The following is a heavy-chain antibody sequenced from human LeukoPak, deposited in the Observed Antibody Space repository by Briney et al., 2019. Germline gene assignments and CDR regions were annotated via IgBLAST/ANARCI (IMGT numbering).Heavy chain of an antibody. CDR2: INPNSGGT. CDR3: ARAFMVRGSYYMDV. CDR1: GYTFTGYY. V-gene: IGHV1-2*02. Sequence: ASVKVSCKASGYTFTGYYMHWVRQAPGQGLEWMGWINPNSGGTNYAQKFQGRVTMTMDTSISTAYMELSRLRSDDTAVYYCARAFMVRGSYYMDVWGKGTTVTISS. J-gene: IGHJ6*03. D-gene: IGHD3-10*01.